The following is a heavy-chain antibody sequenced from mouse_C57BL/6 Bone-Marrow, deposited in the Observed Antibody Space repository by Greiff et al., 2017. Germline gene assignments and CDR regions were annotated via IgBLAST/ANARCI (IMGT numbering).Heavy chain of an antibody. CDR1: GYTFTSYG. J-gene: IGHJ4*01. CDR2: IYPRSGNT. D-gene: IGHD3-2*02. Sequence: QVQLQQSGAELARPGASVKLSCKASGYTFTSYGISWVKQRTGQGLEWIGEIYPRSGNTYYNEKFKGKATLTADKSSSTAYMELRSLPSEDSAVYVCARWEVVSSVYVPLYYYAMDYWGQGTSVTVAS. CDR3: ARWEVVSSVYVPLYYYAMDY. V-gene: IGHV1-81*01.